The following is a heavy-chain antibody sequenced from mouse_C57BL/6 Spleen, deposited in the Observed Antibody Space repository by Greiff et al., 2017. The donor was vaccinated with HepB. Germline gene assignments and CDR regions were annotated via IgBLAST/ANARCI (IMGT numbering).Heavy chain of an antibody. Sequence: QVQLKQPGAELVKPGASVKMSCKASGYTFTSYWITWVKQRPGQGLEWIGDIYPGSGSTNYNEKFKRKATLTVDTSSSTAYMQLSSLTSEDSAVYYCAREGGNWDFDYWGQGTTLTVSS. CDR2: IYPGSGST. CDR1: GYTFTSYW. V-gene: IGHV1-55*01. J-gene: IGHJ2*01. CDR3: AREGGNWDFDY. D-gene: IGHD4-1*01.